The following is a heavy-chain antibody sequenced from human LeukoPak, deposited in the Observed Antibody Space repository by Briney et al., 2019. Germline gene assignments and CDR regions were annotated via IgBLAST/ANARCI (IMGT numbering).Heavy chain of an antibody. J-gene: IGHJ4*02. Sequence: PGESLRLSCVASAFTFRNYWMAWVRQAPGKGLEWVANIKTGGSEEYYLDSVKDRFTISRDNSKNSLYLQMNSLRAEDTAVYYCARSPALVAYFDFWGQGTQVTVSS. D-gene: IGHD2-2*01. CDR1: AFTFRNYW. CDR3: ARSPALVAYFDF. V-gene: IGHV3-7*01. CDR2: IKTGGSEE.